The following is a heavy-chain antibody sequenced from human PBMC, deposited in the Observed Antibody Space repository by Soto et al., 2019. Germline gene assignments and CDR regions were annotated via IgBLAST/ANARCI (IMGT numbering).Heavy chain of an antibody. D-gene: IGHD1-26*01. CDR1: GFTFSSYD. CDR3: AKVPWDRLAH. CDR2: IRGSGGST. J-gene: IGHJ4*02. Sequence: PGGSLRFSCAASGFTFSSYDMSWVRQAPGQGLEWVSAIRGSGGSTFYADSVKGRFTISRDNSKNKLYLQMNSLRAEDTAVYFCAKVPWDRLAHWGQGTLVTVSS. V-gene: IGHV3-23*01.